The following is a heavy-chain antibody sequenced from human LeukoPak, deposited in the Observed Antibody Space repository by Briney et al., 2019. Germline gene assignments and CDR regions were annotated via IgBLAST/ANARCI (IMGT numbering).Heavy chain of an antibody. D-gene: IGHD2-2*01. CDR2: IYHSVST. J-gene: IGHJ6*02. Sequence: SQTLSLTCAVSGGSISSGGYSWSWIRQPPGKGLEWLGYIYHSVSTYYNPSLKSRVTISVDSSKNQFSLKLSSVTAADTAVYYWARDSSYCSSTSCPYYYYYGMDVWGQGTTVTVSS. CDR1: GGSISSGGYS. CDR3: ARDSSYCSSTSCPYYYYYGMDV. V-gene: IGHV4-30-2*01.